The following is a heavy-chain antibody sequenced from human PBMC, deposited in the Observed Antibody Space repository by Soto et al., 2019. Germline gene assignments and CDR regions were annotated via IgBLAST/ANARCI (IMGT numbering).Heavy chain of an antibody. Sequence: GESLKISCKGSGYSFTNYWIGWVRQMPGKGLEWMGIIYPGDSDTRYSPSFQGQVTISADKSISTAYLQWSSLKASDTAMYYCALVGGYYYRYYYYGMDVWGQGTTVTVSS. J-gene: IGHJ6*02. D-gene: IGHD3-22*01. CDR2: IYPGDSDT. V-gene: IGHV5-51*01. CDR3: ALVGGYYYRYYYYGMDV. CDR1: GYSFTNYW.